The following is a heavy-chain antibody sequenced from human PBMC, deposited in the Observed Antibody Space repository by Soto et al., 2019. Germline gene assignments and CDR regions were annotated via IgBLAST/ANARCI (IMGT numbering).Heavy chain of an antibody. V-gene: IGHV1-18*01. CDR3: ASGQGSSSWYYPPFAY. Sequence: WLQQYPGQGLEWMGWISAYNGNTNYAQKLQGRVTMTTDTSTSTAYMELRSLRSDDTAVYSCASGQGSSSWYYPPFAYSRHGSLVTVS. D-gene: IGHD6-13*01. J-gene: IGHJ4*01. CDR2: ISAYNGNT.